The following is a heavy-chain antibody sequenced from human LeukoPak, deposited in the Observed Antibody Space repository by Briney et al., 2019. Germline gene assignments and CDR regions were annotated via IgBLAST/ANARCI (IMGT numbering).Heavy chain of an antibody. J-gene: IGHJ4*02. Sequence: GASVKVSCKASGYTFADYYIHWVRQAPGQGLEWMGWINPNSGDTKYAQKLQDWVTMTRDTSISTAYMELTRLRSDDTAVYYCARYSPEGCGGDCLPFDYWGQGTLVTVSS. D-gene: IGHD2-21*02. V-gene: IGHV1-2*04. CDR3: ARYSPEGCGGDCLPFDY. CDR2: INPNSGDT. CDR1: GYTFADYY.